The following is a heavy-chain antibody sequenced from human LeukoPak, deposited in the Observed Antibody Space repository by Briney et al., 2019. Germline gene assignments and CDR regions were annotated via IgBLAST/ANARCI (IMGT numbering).Heavy chain of an antibody. D-gene: IGHD2-15*01. CDR2: IWYDGSNK. J-gene: IGHJ5*02. CDR3: ARDPAYCSGGSCSPYNWFYP. V-gene: IGHV3-33*01. Sequence: GRSLRVSCAASGFTFSSDGMHCVRQAPGKGLEWVAVIWYDGSNKYYADSVKGRFTISRDNSKSTLYLQMNSLRAEDTAVYYCARDPAYCSGGSCSPYNWFYPWVQGTLVTVSS. CDR1: GFTFSSDG.